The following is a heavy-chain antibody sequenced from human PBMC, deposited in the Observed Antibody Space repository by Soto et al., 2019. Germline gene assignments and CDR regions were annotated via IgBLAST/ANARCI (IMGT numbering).Heavy chain of an antibody. V-gene: IGHV1-2*04. CDR1: GYTFTGYY. CDR2: IIPNSGST. J-gene: IGHJ6*02. Sequence: ASVKVSCKASGYTFTGYYMHWVRQAPGQGFELLGWIIPNSGSTIYAQKFQGWVTMTRDTSISTAYMELSRLRSDDTAVYYCARDLWFGESINYYGMDVWGQGTTVTVSS. D-gene: IGHD3-10*01. CDR3: ARDLWFGESINYYGMDV.